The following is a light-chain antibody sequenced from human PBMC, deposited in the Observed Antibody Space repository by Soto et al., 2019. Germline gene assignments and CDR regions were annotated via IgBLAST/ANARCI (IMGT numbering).Light chain of an antibody. V-gene: IGKV3-20*01. CDR2: GAS. J-gene: IGKJ1*01. CDR1: QSVSSSY. CDR3: QQYGSSRWT. Sequence: EIVLTQSPGTLSLSPGERATLSCRASQSVSSSYLAWYQQKPGQAPRLLIYGASSRATGIPDRFSGSGSGTDFTLTISRLEPEDFAVYYCQQYGSSRWTLGQGTKVDIK.